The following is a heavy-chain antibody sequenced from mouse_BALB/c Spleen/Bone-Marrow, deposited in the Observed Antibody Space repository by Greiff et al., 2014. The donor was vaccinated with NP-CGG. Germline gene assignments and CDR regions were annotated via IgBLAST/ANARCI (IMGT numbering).Heavy chain of an antibody. J-gene: IGHJ4*01. D-gene: IGHD3-1*01. CDR2: ISDGGGYS. V-gene: IGHV5-4*02. CDR3: ARSGERFGAMDY. Sequence: EVQLVESGGGLVKPGGSLKLSCAASGFTFSDYYMYWVRQPPEKRLEWVATISDGGGYSYYPDSVWGRFTISRDNAKNNLYLQMSSLKSEDTAMYYCARSGERFGAMDYWGQGTSVTVFS. CDR1: GFTFSDYY.